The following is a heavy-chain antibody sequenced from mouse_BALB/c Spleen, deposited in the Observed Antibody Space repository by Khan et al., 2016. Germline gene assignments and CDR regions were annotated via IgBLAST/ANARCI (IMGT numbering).Heavy chain of an antibody. CDR2: ISYDGSN. Sequence: EVPLQASGPGLVKPSQSLSLTCSVTGYSITSGYYWNWIRQFPGNNLEWMGYISYDGSNNYNPSLKNRISIARDTSKNQFFLKLNSVTTEDTATXYCARLRRVYAMDSWGQGTSVTVSS. J-gene: IGHJ4*01. V-gene: IGHV3-6*02. D-gene: IGHD2-12*01. CDR3: ARLRRVYAMDS. CDR1: GYSITSGYY.